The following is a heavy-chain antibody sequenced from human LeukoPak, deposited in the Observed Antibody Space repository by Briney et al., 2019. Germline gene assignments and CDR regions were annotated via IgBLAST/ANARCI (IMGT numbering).Heavy chain of an antibody. V-gene: IGHV3-48*03. Sequence: GGSLRLSCAASGFTLSRNEMNWVRQAPGKGLEWVSYISSSGSSIYYADSVKGRFTISRDTAKNSLYLQMNSLRAEDTAVYYCARLRGYSYGLDYWGQGILVTVSS. CDR3: ARLRGYSYGLDY. CDR1: GFTLSRNE. J-gene: IGHJ4*02. D-gene: IGHD5-18*01. CDR2: ISSSGSSI.